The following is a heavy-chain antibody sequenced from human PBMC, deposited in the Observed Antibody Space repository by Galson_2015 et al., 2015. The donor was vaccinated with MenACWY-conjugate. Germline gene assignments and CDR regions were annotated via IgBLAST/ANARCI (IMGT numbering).Heavy chain of an antibody. CDR3: ARTAGSVPP. J-gene: IGHJ5*02. CDR2: ISATSATI. D-gene: IGHD6-13*01. CDR1: GFTFSSFG. Sequence: SLRLSCAASGFTFSSFGMNWVRQAPGKGLEWVSSISATSATIYYADSVKGRFTISRDNAKNSLYPQMNSLRAEDTAVYYCARTAGSVPPWGLGTLVTVSS. V-gene: IGHV3-21*01.